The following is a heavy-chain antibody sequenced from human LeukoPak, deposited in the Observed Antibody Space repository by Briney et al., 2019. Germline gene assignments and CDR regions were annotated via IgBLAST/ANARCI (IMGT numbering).Heavy chain of an antibody. CDR2: ITYDGSNK. CDR3: AKDGALRTDYFDY. J-gene: IGHJ4*02. CDR1: GFTFSSYG. Sequence: LPGGSLRLSCAASGFTFSSYGMHWVRQAPGKGLEWVAVITYDGSNKYYADSVKGRFTISRDNSKNTLYLQMNSLRAEDTAVYYCAKDGALRTDYFDYWGQGTLVTVSS. D-gene: IGHD1-1*01. V-gene: IGHV3-30*18.